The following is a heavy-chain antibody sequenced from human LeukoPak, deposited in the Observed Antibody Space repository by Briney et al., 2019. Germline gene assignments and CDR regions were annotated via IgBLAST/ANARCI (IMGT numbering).Heavy chain of an antibody. CDR1: GGSISSYY. D-gene: IGHD3-22*01. Sequence: SETLSLTCTVSGGSISSYYWSWIRQPPGKGLEWIGYIYYSGSTDYNPSLKSRVTISVDTSKNQFSLKLSSVTAADTAVYYCARHRVSYDSSGYPDYWGQGTLVTVSS. CDR3: ARHRVSYDSSGYPDY. CDR2: IYYSGST. V-gene: IGHV4-59*08. J-gene: IGHJ4*02.